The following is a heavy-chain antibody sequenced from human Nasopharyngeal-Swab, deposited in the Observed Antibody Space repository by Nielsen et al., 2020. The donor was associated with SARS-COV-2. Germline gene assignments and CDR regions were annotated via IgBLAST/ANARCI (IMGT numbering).Heavy chain of an antibody. CDR3: AKQLLWFGELLDMFDY. CDR1: GFTFSSYA. CDR2: ISGSGGST. Sequence: GESLKISCAASGFTFSSYAMSWVRQAPGMGLEWVSAISGSGGSTYYADSVKGRFTISRDNSKNTLYLQMNSLRAEDTAVYYCAKQLLWFGELLDMFDYWGQGTLVTVSS. V-gene: IGHV3-23*01. D-gene: IGHD3-10*01. J-gene: IGHJ4*02.